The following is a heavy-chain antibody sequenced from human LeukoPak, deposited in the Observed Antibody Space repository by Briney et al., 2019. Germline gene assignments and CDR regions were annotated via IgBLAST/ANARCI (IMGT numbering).Heavy chain of an antibody. CDR3: AREADYDFWSGYVNDAFDI. D-gene: IGHD3-3*01. CDR2: INPNSGNT. J-gene: IGHJ3*02. Sequence: ASVKVSCKASGYTFTSYDINWVRQATGQGLEWMGWINPNSGNTGYAQKFQGRVTITRNTSISTAYMELSSLRSEDTAVYYCAREADYDFWSGYVNDAFDIWGQGTMVTVSS. V-gene: IGHV1-8*03. CDR1: GYTFTSYD.